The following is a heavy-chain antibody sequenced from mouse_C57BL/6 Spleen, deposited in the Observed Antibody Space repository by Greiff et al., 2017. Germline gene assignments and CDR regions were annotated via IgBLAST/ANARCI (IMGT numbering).Heavy chain of an antibody. J-gene: IGHJ3*01. Sequence: QVQLQQSGAELARPGASVKMSCKASGYTFTSYTMHWVKQRPGQGLEWIGYINPSSCYTKYNQKFKDKATLTADKSSSTAYMQLSSLTSEDSAVYYCAREGELDGAWFAYWGQGTLVTVSA. V-gene: IGHV1-4*01. CDR2: INPSSCYT. CDR1: GYTFTSYT. D-gene: IGHD2-3*01. CDR3: AREGELDGAWFAY.